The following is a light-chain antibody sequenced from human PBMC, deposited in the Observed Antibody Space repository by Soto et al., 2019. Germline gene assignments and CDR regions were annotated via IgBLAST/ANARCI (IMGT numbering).Light chain of an antibody. CDR1: SRDVGGYDY. CDR3: SSYTNSITHV. CDR2: GVS. J-gene: IGLJ3*02. V-gene: IGLV2-14*03. Sequence: QSVLTQPASVSGSPGQSITISCTGTSRDVGGYDYVSWYQQHPGKAPKLMIYGVSNRPSGVTNRFSGSKSGNTASLTISVLQAEYEADYYCSSYTNSITHVFGGGTKVTVL.